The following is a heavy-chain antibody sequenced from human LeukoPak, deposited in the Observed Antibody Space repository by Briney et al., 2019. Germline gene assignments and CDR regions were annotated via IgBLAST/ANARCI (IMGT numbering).Heavy chain of an antibody. CDR3: ARDLRAPGSDY. CDR1: GFTFSSYA. J-gene: IGHJ4*02. Sequence: GGSLRLSCAASGFTFSSYAMSWVRQAPGKGLEWVSYISSSGSTIYYADSVKGRFTISRDNAKNSLYLQMNSLRAEDTAVYYCARDLRAPGSDYWGQGTLVTVSS. CDR2: ISSSGSTI. V-gene: IGHV3-48*04. D-gene: IGHD2-15*01.